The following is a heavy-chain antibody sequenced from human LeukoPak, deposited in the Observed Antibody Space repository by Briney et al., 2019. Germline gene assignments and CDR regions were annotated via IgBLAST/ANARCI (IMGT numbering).Heavy chain of an antibody. CDR2: IKQDGSKK. J-gene: IGHJ4*02. Sequence: GGSLRLSCAASGFTFSSYWMSWVRQAPGKGLEWVANIKQDGSKKYYVDSVKGRFTISRDNAKNSLYLQMNSLRAEDTAVYYCARATTVTTSPSGYFDYWGQGTLVTVSS. D-gene: IGHD4-17*01. CDR1: GFTFSSYW. V-gene: IGHV3-7*04. CDR3: ARATTVTTSPSGYFDY.